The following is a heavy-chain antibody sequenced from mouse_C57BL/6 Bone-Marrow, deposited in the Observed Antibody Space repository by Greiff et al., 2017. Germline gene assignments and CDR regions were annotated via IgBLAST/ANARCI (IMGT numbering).Heavy chain of an antibody. D-gene: IGHD2-12*01. CDR3: ARGYSAY. CDR1: GFTFSDYG. V-gene: IGHV5-17*01. J-gene: IGHJ3*01. CDR2: ISSGSSTT. Sequence: EVKLVESGGGLVKPGGSLKLSCAASGFTFSDYGMHWVRQAPEQGLEWVAYISSGSSTTYYADTVKGRFTISRDNAKNTLFLQMTSLGSEDTAMYYCARGYSAYWGQGTLVTVSA.